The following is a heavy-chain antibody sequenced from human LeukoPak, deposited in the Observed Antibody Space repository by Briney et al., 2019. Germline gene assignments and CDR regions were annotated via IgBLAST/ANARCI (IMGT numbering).Heavy chain of an antibody. CDR1: GFTFHNNG. CDR2: ISGSSRST. J-gene: IGHJ6*02. V-gene: IGHV3-23*01. Sequence: GGSLRLSCAASGFTFHNNGMSWVRQAPGKGLEWVSAISGSSRSTYHAESVKGRFTISRDNSKNTLYLQMNSLRAEDTAVYYCAKGIETVRVRGVIDYYYGMDVWGQGTTVTVSS. D-gene: IGHD3-10*01. CDR3: AKGIETVRVRGVIDYYYGMDV.